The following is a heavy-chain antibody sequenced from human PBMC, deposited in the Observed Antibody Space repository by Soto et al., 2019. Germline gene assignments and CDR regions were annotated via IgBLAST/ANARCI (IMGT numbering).Heavy chain of an antibody. V-gene: IGHV2-70*01. CDR1: RFSLSTSGMC. CDR3: PRSFGYYDVGSGYYRGNWFDP. J-gene: IGHJ5*01. Sequence: SGPRLVNPTQTLTLTCTFSRFSLSTSGMCVSWIRQPPGKALEWLALIDWDDDKYYGTSLKTRLTISKYTSKNQVVLTMTNMDAVDTQTYYCPRSFGYYDVGSGYYRGNWFDPLHPGTLVTISS. D-gene: IGHD3-3*01. CDR2: IDWDDDK.